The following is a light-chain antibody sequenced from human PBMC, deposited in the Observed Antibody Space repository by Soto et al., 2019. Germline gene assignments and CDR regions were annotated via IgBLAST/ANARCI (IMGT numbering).Light chain of an antibody. Sequence: DFVMTQSPDSLAVSLGERATINCKASQSVLSNSNNKNYLAWFQQKSGQPPKLLIYWASTRQSGVPDRFSDSGSATNYTLPISGLQAEDVGVYHCQQFHRDPITCGQGTRLEI. CDR1: QSVLSNSNNKNY. CDR3: QQFHRDPIT. J-gene: IGKJ5*01. CDR2: WAS. V-gene: IGKV4-1*01.